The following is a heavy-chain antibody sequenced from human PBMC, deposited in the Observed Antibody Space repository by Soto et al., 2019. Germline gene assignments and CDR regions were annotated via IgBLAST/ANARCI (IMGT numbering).Heavy chain of an antibody. J-gene: IGHJ5*02. CDR3: VRESTTSGPNWFDT. Sequence: SETLSLTFSVSGGSINSGRSSWNWIRQSPGKGLEWIAYIYHSGSTYYNPSLKSRVTISVDRSENQFSLKLTSVTAADTAVYYCVRESTTSGPNWFDTWGPGILVTVSS. CDR1: GGSINSGRSS. D-gene: IGHD1-1*01. CDR2: IYHSGST. V-gene: IGHV4-30-2*06.